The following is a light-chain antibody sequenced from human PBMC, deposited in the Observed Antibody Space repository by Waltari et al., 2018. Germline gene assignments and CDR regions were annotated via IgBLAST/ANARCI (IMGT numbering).Light chain of an antibody. V-gene: IGLV2-14*03. CDR2: DVI. CDR3: ISYTTSDTMI. J-gene: IGLJ2*01. CDR1: SSDVGAYNY. Sequence: QSALTQPASVSGSPGQSITISCTGTSSDVGAYNYVSWYQQHPGKVPKLIIYDVIHRPSGVSFPFSGSKSDNTASLTISGLQAEDEADYYCISYTTSDTMIFCGGTKLTVL.